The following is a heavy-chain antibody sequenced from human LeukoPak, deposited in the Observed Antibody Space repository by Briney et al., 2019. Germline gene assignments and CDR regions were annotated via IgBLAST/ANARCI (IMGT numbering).Heavy chain of an antibody. CDR1: GGSISSSSYY. CDR2: IYYSGST. V-gene: IGHV4-39*01. D-gene: IGHD1-1*01. Sequence: SETLSLTCTVSGGSISSSSYYWGWIRQPPGKGLEWIGSIYYSGSTYYNPSLKSRVTISVDTSKNQFSLKLSSVTAADTAVYYCAGPLNYNDAFDIWGQGTMVTVSS. J-gene: IGHJ3*02. CDR3: AGPLNYNDAFDI.